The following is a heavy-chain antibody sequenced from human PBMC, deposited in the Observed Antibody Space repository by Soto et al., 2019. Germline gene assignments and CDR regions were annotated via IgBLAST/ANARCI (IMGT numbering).Heavy chain of an antibody. D-gene: IGHD2-15*01. CDR3: ATLSRGHAFDI. J-gene: IGHJ3*02. V-gene: IGHV1-24*01. Sequence: ASVKVSCKVSGYTLTELSMHWVRQAPGKGLEWMGGFDPEDGETIYAQKFQGRVTMTEDTSTDTAYMELSSLSSEGTAVYYCATLSRGHAFDIWVQGTMVTVSS. CDR1: GYTLTELS. CDR2: FDPEDGET.